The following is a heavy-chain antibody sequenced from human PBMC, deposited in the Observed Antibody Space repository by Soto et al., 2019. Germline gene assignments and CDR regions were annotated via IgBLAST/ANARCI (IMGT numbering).Heavy chain of an antibody. V-gene: IGHV4-31*03. Sequence: QVQLQESGPGLVKPSQTLSLTCTVSGGSITNDGYFWSWIRQHPGKGLEWIGYIYYNGNTYYNPSLKSRFTISVDTSKTQFSLRLSSVTAADTAVYYCARWGPDAFDIWGRGTMVTVSS. CDR1: GGSITNDGYF. D-gene: IGHD3-16*01. CDR3: ARWGPDAFDI. J-gene: IGHJ3*02. CDR2: IYYNGNT.